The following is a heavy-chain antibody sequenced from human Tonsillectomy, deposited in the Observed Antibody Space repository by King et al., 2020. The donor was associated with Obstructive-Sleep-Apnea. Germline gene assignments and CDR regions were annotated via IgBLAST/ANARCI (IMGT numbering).Heavy chain of an antibody. J-gene: IGHJ2*01. CDR3: ARSFKSSSWDWDWYFDL. D-gene: IGHD2-15*01. V-gene: IGHV3-13*05. Sequence: VQLVESGGGLVQPGGSLRLSCATSGFIFRNYDMHWVRQVTGKGLEWVSAIGTVGDPYYPGSVKGRFTISRENAKNSLYLQINSLRAGDTAVYYCARSFKSSSWDWDWYFDLWGRGTLVTVSS. CDR2: IGTVGDP. CDR1: GFIFRNYD.